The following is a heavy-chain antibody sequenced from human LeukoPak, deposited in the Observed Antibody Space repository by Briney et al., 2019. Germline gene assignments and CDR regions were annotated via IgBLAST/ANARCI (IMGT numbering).Heavy chain of an antibody. V-gene: IGHV3-23*01. CDR2: ISGGGGST. CDR3: AKDRRDGYNGRTPFDY. CDR1: GFTFSSYA. Sequence: GGSLRLSCAASGFTFSSYAMSWVRQAPGKGLEWVSAISGGGGSTYYADSVKGRFTISRDNSKNTLYLQMNSLRAEDTAVYYCAKDRRDGYNGRTPFDYWGQGTLVTVSS. D-gene: IGHD5-24*01. J-gene: IGHJ4*02.